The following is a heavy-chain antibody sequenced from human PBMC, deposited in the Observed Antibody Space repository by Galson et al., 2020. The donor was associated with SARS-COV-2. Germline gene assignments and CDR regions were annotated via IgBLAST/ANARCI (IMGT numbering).Heavy chain of an antibody. J-gene: IGHJ4*02. Sequence: GGSLRLSCAASGFTFSSYGMHWVRQAPGKGLEWVAVIWYDGSNKYYADSVKGRFTISRDTSKNTLYLQMNSLTAEDTALYYCAKGGAVAGIRGIDYWGQGTLVTVSS. CDR1: GFTFSSYG. CDR2: IWYDGSNK. D-gene: IGHD6-19*01. V-gene: IGHV3-33*06. CDR3: AKGGAVAGIRGIDY.